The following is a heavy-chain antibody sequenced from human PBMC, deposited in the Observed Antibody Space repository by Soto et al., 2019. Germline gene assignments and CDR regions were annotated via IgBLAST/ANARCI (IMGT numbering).Heavy chain of an antibody. D-gene: IGHD6-19*01. CDR1: GFTFISYG. V-gene: IGHV3-33*01. CDR2: VWYDGTNK. Sequence: QVQLVESGGGVVQPGRSLRLSCAASGFTFISYGMHWVRQAPGKGLEWVAVVWYDGTNKYYADSVKGRFTISRDNSKNTLYLQMNSLRAEDTAVYYCARDGAVAALAGYFDYWGQGTLVTVSS. CDR3: ARDGAVAALAGYFDY. J-gene: IGHJ4*02.